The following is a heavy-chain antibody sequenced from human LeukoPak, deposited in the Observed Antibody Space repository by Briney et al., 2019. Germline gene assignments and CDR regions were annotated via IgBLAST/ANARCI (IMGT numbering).Heavy chain of an antibody. CDR3: ARSDYGDYSNWFDP. CDR2: IYYSGST. CDR1: GGSISSYY. D-gene: IGHD4-17*01. V-gene: IGHV4-59*01. Sequence: SETLSLTCTVSGGSISSYYWNWIRQPPGKGLEWIGYIYYSGSTNYNPSLKSRVTTSVDTSKNQFSLKLSSVTAADTAVYYCARSDYGDYSNWFDPWGQGTLVTVSS. J-gene: IGHJ5*02.